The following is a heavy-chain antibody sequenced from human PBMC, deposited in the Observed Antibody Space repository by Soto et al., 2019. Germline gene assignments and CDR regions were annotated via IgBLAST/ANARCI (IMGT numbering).Heavy chain of an antibody. D-gene: IGHD1-26*01. CDR1: GFTFSNAW. J-gene: IGHJ4*02. CDR2: IKSKTDGGTT. V-gene: IGHV3-15*01. CDR3: AKDRTVGARQGFDY. Sequence: GGSLRLSCAASGFTFSNAWMSWVRQAPGKGLEWVGRIKSKTDGGTTDYAAPVKGRFTISRDDSKNTLYLQMNSLKTEDTAVYYCAKDRTVGARQGFDYWGQGTLVTVSS.